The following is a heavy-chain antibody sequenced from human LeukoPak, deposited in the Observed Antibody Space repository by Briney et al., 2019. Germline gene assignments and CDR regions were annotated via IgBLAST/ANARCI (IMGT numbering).Heavy chain of an antibody. CDR1: GFTFSSYW. V-gene: IGHV3-7*01. J-gene: IGHJ4*02. D-gene: IGHD2-8*01. Sequence: GGSLRLSCAASGFTFSSYWMSWVRQAPGKGLEWVANIKQDGSEKYYVDSVKGRFTISRDNAKNSLYLQMNSLRAEDTAVYYCARAGIVLMVYANTHGFFDYWGQGTLVTVSS. CDR2: IKQDGSEK. CDR3: ARAGIVLMVYANTHGFFDY.